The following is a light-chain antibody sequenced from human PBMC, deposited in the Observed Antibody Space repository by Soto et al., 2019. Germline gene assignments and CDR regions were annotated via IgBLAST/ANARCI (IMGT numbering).Light chain of an antibody. CDR1: SGDVGAYNY. J-gene: IGLJ3*02. CDR2: DVS. V-gene: IGLV2-14*01. CDR3: SSYTSSNSLL. Sequence: QSVLTQPASVSGSPGQSITISCTGTSGDVGAYNYVSWYQQHPGKAPKLMIYDVSDRPSGVSNRFSGSKSGNTASLTISGLQAEDEAHYYCSSYTSSNSLLFGGGTKLTV.